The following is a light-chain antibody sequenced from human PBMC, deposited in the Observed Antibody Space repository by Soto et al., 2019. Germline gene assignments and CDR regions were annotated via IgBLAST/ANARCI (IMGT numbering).Light chain of an antibody. CDR1: QSVSSSY. CDR2: GAS. Sequence: EIVLTQSPGTLSLSPGERATLSCRASQSVSSSYLAWYQQKPGQAPRLLIYGASSRYTGIPDRFSGSGSGTDFTLTISRLEPEDFAVYYCQQYGSSREFTFGPGTKVDIK. V-gene: IGKV3-20*01. CDR3: QQYGSSREFT. J-gene: IGKJ3*01.